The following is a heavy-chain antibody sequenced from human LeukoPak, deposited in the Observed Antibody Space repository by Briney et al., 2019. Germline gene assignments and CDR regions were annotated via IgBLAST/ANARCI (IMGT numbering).Heavy chain of an antibody. CDR3: ARYNWNDADAFDI. J-gene: IGHJ3*02. CDR2: IYYSGST. V-gene: IGHV4-59*01. D-gene: IGHD1-1*01. Sequence: SETLSLTCTVSGGSISSYYWSWIRQPPGKGLEWIGYIYYSGSTNYYPSLKSRVTISVDTSKNQFSLKLSSVTAADTAVYYCARYNWNDADAFDIWGQGTVVTGSS. CDR1: GGSISSYY.